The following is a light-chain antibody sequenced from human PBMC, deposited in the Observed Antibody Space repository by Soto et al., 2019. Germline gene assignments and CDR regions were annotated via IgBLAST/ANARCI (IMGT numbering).Light chain of an antibody. CDR1: QSVSSSY. V-gene: IGKV3-20*01. CDR2: GAS. J-gene: IGKJ2*01. CDR3: QQDGSSPPYT. Sequence: EIVLTQSPGTLSLSPGERATLSCRASQSVSSSYLAWYQQKPGQAPRLLIYGASSRSTGIPDRFSGSGSGTDFTLTISRLEPADFAVYYCQQDGSSPPYTFGQGTKLEIK.